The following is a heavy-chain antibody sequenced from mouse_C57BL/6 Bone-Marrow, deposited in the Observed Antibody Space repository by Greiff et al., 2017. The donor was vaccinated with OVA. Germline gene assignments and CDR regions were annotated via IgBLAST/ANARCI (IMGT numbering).Heavy chain of an antibody. D-gene: IGHD1-1*01. V-gene: IGHV5-17*01. Sequence: EVKVVESGGGLVKPGGSLKLSCAASGFTFSDYGMHWVRQAPEKGLEWVAYISSGSSTIYYADTVKGRFTISRDNAKNTLFLQMTSLRSEDTAMYYCARQGSSYWYFDVWGTGTTVTVSS. J-gene: IGHJ1*03. CDR1: GFTFSDYG. CDR2: ISSGSSTI. CDR3: ARQGSSYWYFDV.